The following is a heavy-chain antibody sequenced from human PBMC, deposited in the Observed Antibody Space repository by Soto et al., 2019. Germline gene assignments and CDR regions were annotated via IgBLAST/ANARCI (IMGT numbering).Heavy chain of an antibody. V-gene: IGHV1-69*13. CDR2: IIPIFGTA. J-gene: IGHJ4*02. CDR1: GGTFSSYA. Sequence: QVQLGQSGTEVKKPGASVKVSCKASGGTFSSYAISWVRQAPGQGLEWMGGIIPIFGTANYAQKFQGRVTITADESTSTAYMELSSLRSEDTAVYYCARGPAPGSGRYCSGGSCYSRNFDYWGQGTLVTVSS. CDR3: ARGPAPGSGRYCSGGSCYSRNFDY. D-gene: IGHD2-15*01.